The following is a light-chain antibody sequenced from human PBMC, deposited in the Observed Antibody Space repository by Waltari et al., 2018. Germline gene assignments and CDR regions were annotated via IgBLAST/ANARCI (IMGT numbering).Light chain of an antibody. CDR2: DVS. Sequence: QSALTQPASVSGSPGQSITISCTGTSSDFGGYTYVSWYQQHPGQAPEHMIYDVSNRPSGVSNRFSGSKSGNTASLPISGLQAEDEADYYCSSYTRSSTLYVFGTGTKVTVL. CDR1: SSDFGGYTY. J-gene: IGLJ1*01. V-gene: IGLV2-14*03. CDR3: SSYTRSSTLYV.